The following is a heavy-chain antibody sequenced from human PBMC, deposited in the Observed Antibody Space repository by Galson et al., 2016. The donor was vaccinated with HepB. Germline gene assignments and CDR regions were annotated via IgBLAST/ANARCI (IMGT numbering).Heavy chain of an antibody. CDR2: ASGGGVTT. Sequence: SLRLSCAASGFTFSSYAMNWIRQAPGKGLEWVSAASGGGVTTYFADSVKGRFTISRDNSESTLYLQMNSLRAEDTAVYYCAKDQGGVVTDMYFDYWGQGTLVTVSS. CDR3: AKDQGGVVTDMYFDY. J-gene: IGHJ4*02. D-gene: IGHD3-16*01. V-gene: IGHV3-23*01. CDR1: GFTFSSYA.